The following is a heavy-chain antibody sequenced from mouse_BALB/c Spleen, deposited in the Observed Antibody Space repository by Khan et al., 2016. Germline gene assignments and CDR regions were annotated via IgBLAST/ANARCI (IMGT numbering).Heavy chain of an antibody. V-gene: IGHV9-3*02. CDR1: GYTFINYG. Sequence: QIQLVQSGPELKKPGETVKISCKASGYTFINYGMNWVKQAPGKGLKWMGWINTNTGEPTYAEEFKGRFAFSLETSASTAYLQINTLKNEDTATYCLARLGSYGSMEKYFDYSAQGTTLAGAS. J-gene: IGHJ2*01. CDR3: ARLGSYGSMEKYFDY. CDR2: INTNTGEP. D-gene: IGHD1-1*01.